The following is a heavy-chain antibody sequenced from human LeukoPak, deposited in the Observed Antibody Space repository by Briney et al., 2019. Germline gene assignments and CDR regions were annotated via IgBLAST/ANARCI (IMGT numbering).Heavy chain of an antibody. D-gene: IGHD6-25*01. CDR2: IIPILGIA. Sequence: GASVKVSCTASGGTFTIYAHRWVRQAPGQGLGWMGRIIPILGIANYAQKFQGRVTITADKSTSTAYMELSSLSSENTAVYYCARAHTATRGYSSGWPDSFDNWGQGTLVTVSS. CDR3: ARAHTATRGYSSGWPDSFDN. V-gene: IGHV1-69*04. J-gene: IGHJ4*02. CDR1: GGTFTIYA.